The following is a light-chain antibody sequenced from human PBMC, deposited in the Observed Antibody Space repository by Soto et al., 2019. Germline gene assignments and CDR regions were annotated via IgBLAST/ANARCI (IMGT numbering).Light chain of an antibody. J-gene: IGLJ1*01. CDR1: SSDVGGYNY. V-gene: IGLV2-14*01. CDR2: DVS. CDR3: SLYTSSSTYV. Sequence: QSALTQPASVSGSPGQSITISCTGTSSDVGGYNYVSWYQQHPGKAPKLMIYDVSNRPSGLSNRFSGSKSGNTASLTISGLQAEDEADYYCSLYTSSSTYVFGTGTKLTVL.